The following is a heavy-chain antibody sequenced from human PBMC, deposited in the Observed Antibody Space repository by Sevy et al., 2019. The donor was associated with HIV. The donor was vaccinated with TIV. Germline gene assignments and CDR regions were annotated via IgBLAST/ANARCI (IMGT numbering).Heavy chain of an antibody. CDR1: GFTFSSFA. D-gene: IGHD3-10*02. J-gene: IGHJ6*02. Sequence: GGSLRLSCAASGFTFSSFAMHWVRQAPGKGLEWVTVITFDGSMKSYADSVRGRFTISRDNSKHTLYLQVNSLRAEDTAVYYCVREGTTPYVYGMDVWGQGTTVTVSS. CDR2: ITFDGSMK. V-gene: IGHV3-30*04. CDR3: VREGTTPYVYGMDV.